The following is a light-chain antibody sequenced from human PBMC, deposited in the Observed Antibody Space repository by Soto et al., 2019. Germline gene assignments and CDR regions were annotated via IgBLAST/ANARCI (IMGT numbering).Light chain of an antibody. J-gene: IGKJ2*01. Sequence: DVVLTQSPLSLAVTLGQPASISCRSSHSLVYSDGTTYLSWFQQRPGQSPRRLIYKVSNRESGVPERFSGNGSGTDFALEIVRVEAEDVAIYYCMQATFWPPYAFGQGTKLEIK. CDR1: HSLVYSDGTTY. CDR2: KVS. V-gene: IGKV2-30*01. CDR3: MQATFWPPYA.